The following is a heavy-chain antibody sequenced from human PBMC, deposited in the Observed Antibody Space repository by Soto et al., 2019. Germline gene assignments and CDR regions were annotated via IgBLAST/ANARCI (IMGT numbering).Heavy chain of an antibody. CDR3: VKDRSDTWSFDY. J-gene: IGHJ4*02. CDR2: VSHDGTLY. D-gene: IGHD2-8*02. V-gene: IGHV3-30*18. CDR1: GFIYSSCA. Sequence: QVQLVESGGGVVQPGRSLRLSCSASGFIYSSCAMHWVRQVPGKGLEWLAVVSHDGTLYPYADSVKGRFTISRDNSRKMLYLQMTSLRTDDTAVYYCVKDRSDTWSFDYWGQGTLVTVSS.